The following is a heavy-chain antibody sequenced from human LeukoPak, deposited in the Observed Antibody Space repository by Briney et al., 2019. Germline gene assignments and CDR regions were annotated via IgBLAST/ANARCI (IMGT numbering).Heavy chain of an antibody. CDR1: GGSISSSSYY. Sequence: SETLSLTCTVSGGSISSSSYYWGWIRQPPGKGLEWIGSIYYSGSTYYNPSLKSRVTISVDTSKNQFSLKLSSVTAADTAVYYCARAISIAARTESYYYYYMDVGGKGTTVTVSS. CDR3: ARAISIAARTESYYYYYMDV. V-gene: IGHV4-39*07. CDR2: IYYSGST. J-gene: IGHJ6*03. D-gene: IGHD6-6*01.